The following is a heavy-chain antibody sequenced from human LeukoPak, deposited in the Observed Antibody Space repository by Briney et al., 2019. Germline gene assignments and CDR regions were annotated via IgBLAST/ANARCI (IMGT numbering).Heavy chain of an antibody. Sequence: GESLKISRKGSGYSFTSYWISWVRPMPGKGLEWMGRLDPSDSYTNYSPSFQGHVTISADKSISTAYLQWSSLKASDTARYYCATHAATVAGQRWDWFDPWGQGTLVTVSS. CDR3: ATHAATVAGQRWDWFDP. D-gene: IGHD6-19*01. J-gene: IGHJ5*02. CDR2: LDPSDSYT. V-gene: IGHV5-10-1*01. CDR1: GYSFTSYW.